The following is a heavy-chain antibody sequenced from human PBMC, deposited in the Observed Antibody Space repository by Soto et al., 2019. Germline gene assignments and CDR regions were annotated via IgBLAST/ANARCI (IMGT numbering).Heavy chain of an antibody. Sequence: SETPSLPCAVSWSSLCTFYWGWVRQPPGKGLEWIGYIFYSGHLKYNPSLKSRLTISVDPPKNQISLRLTSVTAADTAVYYCAREGGGYRFDYWGQGALVTVSS. D-gene: IGHD1-26*01. CDR3: AREGGGYRFDY. V-gene: IGHV4-59*01. J-gene: IGHJ4*02. CDR2: IFYSGHL. CDR1: WSSLCTFY.